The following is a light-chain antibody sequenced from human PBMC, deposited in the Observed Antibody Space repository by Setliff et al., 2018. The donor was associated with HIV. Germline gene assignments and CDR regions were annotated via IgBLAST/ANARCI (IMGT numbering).Light chain of an antibody. CDR2: DDS. CDR1: KIGSKS. J-gene: IGLJ1*01. Sequence: SNELTQPPSVSVAPGKTARITCGGNKIGSKSVHWYQQKPGQAPVLVVYDDSDRPSGIPERFSGSNSGNTATLTISRVEAGDEADYYCQVWDSSSDHYVFGTGTKVTVL. V-gene: IGLV3-21*03. CDR3: QVWDSSSDHYV.